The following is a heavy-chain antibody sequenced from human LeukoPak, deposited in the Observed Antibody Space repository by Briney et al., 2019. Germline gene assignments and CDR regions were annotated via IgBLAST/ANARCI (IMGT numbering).Heavy chain of an antibody. CDR1: GYTFSNYN. CDR3: ARVRDGYNDAYDI. J-gene: IGHJ3*02. V-gene: IGHV1-46*01. CDR2: VNPSGDST. Sequence: GASVKLSCKASGYTFSNYNIHWLRQAPGRGLEWMGIVNPSGDSTNYAQNFQGRVTMTGDTSTSTVYMELSSLRSEDTAVYYCARVRDGYNDAYDIWGQGTMVTVTS. D-gene: IGHD5-24*01.